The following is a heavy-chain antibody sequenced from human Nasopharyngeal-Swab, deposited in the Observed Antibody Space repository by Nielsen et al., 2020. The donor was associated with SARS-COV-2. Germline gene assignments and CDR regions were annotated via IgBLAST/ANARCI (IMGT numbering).Heavy chain of an antibody. CDR3: AKESVYGDYVHGAFDI. D-gene: IGHD4-17*01. J-gene: IGHJ3*02. Sequence: GESLKISCAASGFTFSSYGMHWVRQAPGKGLEWVAVISYDGSNKYYADSVKGRFTISRDNSKNTLYLQMNSLRAEDTAVYYCAKESVYGDYVHGAFDIWGQGTMVTVSS. CDR1: GFTFSSYG. V-gene: IGHV3-30*18. CDR2: ISYDGSNK.